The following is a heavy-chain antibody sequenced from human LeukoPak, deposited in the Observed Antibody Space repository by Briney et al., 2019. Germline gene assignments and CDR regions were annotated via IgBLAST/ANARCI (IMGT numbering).Heavy chain of an antibody. Sequence: SETLSLTCTVSGGSISSSSYYWGWIRQPPGKGLEWIGSIYYSGSTYYNPSLKSRVTISVDTSKNQFSLKLSSVTAADTAVYYCARGDDGANFDYWGQGTLVTVSS. CDR2: IYYSGST. J-gene: IGHJ4*02. V-gene: IGHV4-39*01. CDR1: GGSISSSSYY. D-gene: IGHD4-17*01. CDR3: ARGDDGANFDY.